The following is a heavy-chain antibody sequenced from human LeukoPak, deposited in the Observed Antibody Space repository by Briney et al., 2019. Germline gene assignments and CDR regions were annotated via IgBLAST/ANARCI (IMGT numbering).Heavy chain of an antibody. CDR3: ARSSITDSFDY. Sequence: SETLSLTCTVSIGSISSTNYYWGWIRQPPGKGLEWIGSIYYSGSTYYNPSLKSRVTISVDTSKNQFPLKLNSVTAADTAVYYCARSSITDSFDYWGQGTLVTVSS. J-gene: IGHJ4*02. CDR2: IYYSGST. D-gene: IGHD5-12*01. V-gene: IGHV4-39*06. CDR1: IGSISSTNYY.